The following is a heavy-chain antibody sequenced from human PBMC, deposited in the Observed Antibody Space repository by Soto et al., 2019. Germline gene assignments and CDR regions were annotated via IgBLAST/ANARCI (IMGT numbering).Heavy chain of an antibody. J-gene: IGHJ5*02. CDR2: IYYSGST. CDR1: GGSISSGGYY. D-gene: IGHD3-22*01. V-gene: IGHV4-31*03. CDR3: ARVNAMILVVTPLNWFDP. Sequence: NPAETLSLTCTVSGGSISSGGYYWSWIRQHPGKGLEWIGYIYYSGSTYYNPSLKSRVTISVDTSKNQFSLKLSSVTAADTAVYYCARVNAMILVVTPLNWFDPWGQGTLVTVS.